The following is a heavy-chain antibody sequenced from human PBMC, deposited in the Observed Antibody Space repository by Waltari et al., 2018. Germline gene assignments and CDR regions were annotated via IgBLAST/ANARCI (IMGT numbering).Heavy chain of an antibody. CDR2: ISSSSSYI. Sequence: EVQLVESGGGLVKPGGSLRLSCAASGFTFSSYSMSWVRQAPGKGLEWVSSISSSSSYIYYADSVKGRFTISRDNAKNSLYLQMNSLRAEDTAVYYCARYSSSWYYFDYWGQGTLVTVSS. CDR1: GFTFSSYS. D-gene: IGHD6-13*01. V-gene: IGHV3-21*01. CDR3: ARYSSSWYYFDY. J-gene: IGHJ4*02.